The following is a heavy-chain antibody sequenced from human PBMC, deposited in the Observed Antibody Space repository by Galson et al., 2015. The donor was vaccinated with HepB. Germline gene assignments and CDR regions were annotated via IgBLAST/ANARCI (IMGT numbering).Heavy chain of an antibody. CDR2: IYWDGDK. J-gene: IGHJ4*02. D-gene: IGHD3-10*01. CDR3: AHLVSVTMVQGVIPPDY. CDR1: GFSLSTSGVG. V-gene: IGHV2-5*02. Sequence: PALVKPTQTLTLTCTFSGFSLSTSGVGVGWIRQPPGKALEWLALIYWDGDKRYSPSLKSRLTITKDTSKNQVVLTVTNMDPVDTATYYCAHLVSVTMVQGVIPPDYWGQGTLVTVSS.